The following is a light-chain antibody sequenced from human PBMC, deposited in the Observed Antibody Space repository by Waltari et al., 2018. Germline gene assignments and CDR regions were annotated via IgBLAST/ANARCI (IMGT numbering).Light chain of an antibody. J-gene: IGKJ1*01. V-gene: IGKV3-20*01. Sequence: EIVLTQSPGTLSLSPGERATLSCRASQSVRNDYLAWYQQKPGQSPRLLIYGASTRATDIPDRFSGGGSGTDFTLTISRLEPEDFAVYYCLQYGSSPKTFGQGTKVEIK. CDR3: LQYGSSPKT. CDR2: GAS. CDR1: QSVRNDY.